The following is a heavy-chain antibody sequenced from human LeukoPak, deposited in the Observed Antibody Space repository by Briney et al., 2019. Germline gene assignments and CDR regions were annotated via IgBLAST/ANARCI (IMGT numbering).Heavy chain of an antibody. CDR1: GSTVKSNY. V-gene: IGHV3-53*01. CDR3: ATDLASTLFDP. Sequence: PGGSLRLSCAVSGSTVKSNYMSWARQAPGKGLEWVSVIYSGGDTYYADSVKGRFTISRDNSKNTLYLQMNSLRAEDTAVYYCATDLASTLFDPWGQGTLVTVSS. J-gene: IGHJ5*02. D-gene: IGHD2-2*01. CDR2: IYSGGDT.